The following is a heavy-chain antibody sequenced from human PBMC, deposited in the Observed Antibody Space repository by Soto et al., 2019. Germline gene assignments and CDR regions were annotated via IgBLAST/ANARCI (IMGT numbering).Heavy chain of an antibody. V-gene: IGHV4-38-2*02. Sequence: PSETLSLTCAVSGYSISSGYYWGWIRQPPGKGLEWIGSIYHSGSTYYNPSLKSRVTISVDTSKNQFSLKLSSVTAADTAVYYCAREYQLLNNWFDPWGQGTLVTVS. J-gene: IGHJ5*02. CDR3: AREYQLLNNWFDP. CDR1: GYSISSGYY. D-gene: IGHD2-2*01. CDR2: IYHSGST.